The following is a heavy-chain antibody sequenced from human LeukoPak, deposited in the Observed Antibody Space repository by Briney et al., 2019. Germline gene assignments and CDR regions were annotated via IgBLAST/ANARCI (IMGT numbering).Heavy chain of an antibody. CDR3: ARPQYCAAACYHAFDI. Sequence: SETLSLTCAVSGWSFSGYYWSWIRQPPGKGLEWVGEINHSGSTNYNPSLKSRFTISVDTTKNQFSLNLSSVTAPDTAVYYCARPQYCAAACYHAFDIGGQGTLVTVSS. D-gene: IGHD2-21*02. J-gene: IGHJ3*02. CDR2: INHSGST. CDR1: GWSFSGYY. V-gene: IGHV4-34*01.